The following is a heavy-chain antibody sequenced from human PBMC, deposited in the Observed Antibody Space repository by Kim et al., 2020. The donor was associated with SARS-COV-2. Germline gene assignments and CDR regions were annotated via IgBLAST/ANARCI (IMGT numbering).Heavy chain of an antibody. V-gene: IGHV3-30*04. Sequence: GGSLRLSCAASGFTFSSYAMHWVRQAPGKGLEWVAVISYDGSNKYYADSVKGRFTISRDNSKNTLYLQMNSLRAEDTAVYYCAREASFTMVRGVIIRGAFDYWGQGTLVTVSS. CDR3: AREASFTMVRGVIIRGAFDY. D-gene: IGHD3-10*01. CDR2: ISYDGSNK. J-gene: IGHJ4*02. CDR1: GFTFSSYA.